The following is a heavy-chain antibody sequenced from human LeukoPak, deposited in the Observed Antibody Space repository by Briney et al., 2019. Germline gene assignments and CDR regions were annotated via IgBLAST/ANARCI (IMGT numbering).Heavy chain of an antibody. V-gene: IGHV3-30*18. CDR1: GFIFSSYG. CDR2: ISYDGSNK. J-gene: IGHJ4*02. Sequence: GRSLRLSRAASGFIFSSYGIHWVRQAPGKGLEWVAAISYDGSNKYYADSVKGRFSISRDNSKNTLYLQMNSLRAEDTAAYYCAKTGGNTPTDYYFDYWGQGTLVTVSS. CDR3: AKTGGNTPTDYYFDY. D-gene: IGHD4-23*01.